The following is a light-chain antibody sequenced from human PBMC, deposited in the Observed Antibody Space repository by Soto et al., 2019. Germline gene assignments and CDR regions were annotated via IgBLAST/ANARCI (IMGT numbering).Light chain of an antibody. Sequence: EIVLTQSPGTLSLSPGERATLSCRASQTVTSTFLTWYQQKPGQAPRLLIYGAFNRATGIPDRFIGGGSETDFTLTTSRLEPEDFAVYYCQQFGGSRLTFGGGTRVEI. CDR2: GAF. CDR3: QQFGGSRLT. CDR1: QTVTSTF. V-gene: IGKV3-20*01. J-gene: IGKJ4*01.